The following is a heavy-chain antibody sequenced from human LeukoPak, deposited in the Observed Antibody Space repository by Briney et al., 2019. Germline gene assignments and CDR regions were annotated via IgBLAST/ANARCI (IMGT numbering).Heavy chain of an antibody. CDR3: AKGPPGSGSYYSTTYYFDY. Sequence: PGGSLRLSCAASGFTFDDYAMHWVRQAPGKGLEWVSGISWNSGSIGYADSVKGRFTISRDNAKKSLYLQMNSLRAEDTALYYCAKGPPGSGSYYSTTYYFDYWGQGTLVTVSS. CDR1: GFTFDDYA. D-gene: IGHD3-10*01. J-gene: IGHJ4*02. V-gene: IGHV3-9*01. CDR2: ISWNSGSI.